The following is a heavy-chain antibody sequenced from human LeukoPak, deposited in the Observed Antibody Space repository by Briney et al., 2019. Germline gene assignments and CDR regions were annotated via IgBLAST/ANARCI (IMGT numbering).Heavy chain of an antibody. CDR1: GFTFSTYW. CDR2: IKQDGSQE. J-gene: IGHJ4*02. Sequence: GGSLRLSCAASGFTFSTYWMSWVRQAPGKGLEWVAHIKQDGSQEYYVGSVKGRFTISRDNAKNSLYLQMNSLGVEDTAVYYCARGVPYPSWSGPHYSDYWGQGTLVTVSS. V-gene: IGHV3-7*01. D-gene: IGHD3-3*01. CDR3: ARGVPYPSWSGPHYSDY.